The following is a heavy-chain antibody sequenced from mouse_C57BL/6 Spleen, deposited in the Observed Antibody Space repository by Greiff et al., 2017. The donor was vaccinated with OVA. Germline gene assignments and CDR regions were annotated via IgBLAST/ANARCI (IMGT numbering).Heavy chain of an antibody. J-gene: IGHJ2*01. Sequence: VQLQQSGPGLVKPSQSLSLTCSVTGYSITSGYYWNWIRQFPGNKLEWMGYISYDGSNNYNPSLKNRISITRDTSKNQFFLKLNSVTTEDTATYYCARDYYGSSYRFDYWGQGTTLTVSS. CDR2: ISYDGSN. CDR1: GYSITSGYY. V-gene: IGHV3-6*01. CDR3: ARDYYGSSYRFDY. D-gene: IGHD1-1*01.